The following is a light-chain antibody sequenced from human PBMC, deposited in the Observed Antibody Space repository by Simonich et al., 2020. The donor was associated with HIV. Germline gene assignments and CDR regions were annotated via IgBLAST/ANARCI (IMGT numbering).Light chain of an antibody. J-gene: IGKJ4*01. CDR2: DAS. CDR3: QQRSNWPLT. Sequence: EIVLTQSPATLSLSPGERATLSCRASQSISSYLAWYQHKPGQAPRLLIYDASNRATGIPARFRCSGSGTDFTLTISSLEPEDFVVYYCQQRSNWPLTFGGGTKVEIK. V-gene: IGKV3-11*01. CDR1: QSISSY.